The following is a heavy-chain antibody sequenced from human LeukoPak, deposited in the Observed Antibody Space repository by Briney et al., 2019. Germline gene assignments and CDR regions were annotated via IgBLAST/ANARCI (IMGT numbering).Heavy chain of an antibody. Sequence: RGSRRLACAASGFTLDNYCMHWVRQAPGKGREWVALILVVVSNEYYADSVKGRSSIARDNSKNTLYLQMNSMRAEDTAVYYCARPAVAGAYWYFDLWGRGTLVTVSS. CDR3: ARPAVAGAYWYFDL. CDR2: ILVVVSNE. J-gene: IGHJ2*01. CDR1: GFTLDNYC. V-gene: IGHV3-30*02. D-gene: IGHD6-19*01.